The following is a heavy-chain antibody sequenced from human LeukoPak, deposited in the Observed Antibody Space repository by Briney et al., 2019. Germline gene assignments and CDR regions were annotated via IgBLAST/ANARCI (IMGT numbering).Heavy chain of an antibody. CDR1: GGSISSGSYY. CDR2: IYTSGST. Sequence: PSQTLSLTCTVSGGSISSGSYYWSWIRQPAGKGLEWIGRIYTSGSTNYNPSLKSRVTISVDTSKNQFSLKLSSVTAADTAVYYCARDSAALLTWGQGTLVTVSS. V-gene: IGHV4-61*02. J-gene: IGHJ5*02. D-gene: IGHD6-25*01. CDR3: ARDSAALLT.